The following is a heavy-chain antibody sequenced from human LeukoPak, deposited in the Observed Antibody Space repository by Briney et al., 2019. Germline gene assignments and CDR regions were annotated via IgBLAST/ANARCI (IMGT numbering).Heavy chain of an antibody. CDR3: ARGSISSSHPFDY. CDR1: GYTFTSYA. Sequence: ASVKVSCKASGYTFTSYAMHWVRQAPGQRLEWMGWINAGNGNTKYSQKFQGRVAITRDTSASTAYMELSSLRSEDTAVYYCARGSISSSHPFDYWGQGTLVTVSS. J-gene: IGHJ4*02. CDR2: INAGNGNT. V-gene: IGHV1-3*01. D-gene: IGHD6-6*01.